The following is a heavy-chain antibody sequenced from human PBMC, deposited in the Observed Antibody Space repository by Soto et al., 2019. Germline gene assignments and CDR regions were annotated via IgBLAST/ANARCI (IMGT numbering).Heavy chain of an antibody. CDR3: AKGRSYYYYYGVDV. Sequence: GGSLRLSCAGSGFAFRDFAMIWVRQAPGKGLEWFSYISSSSSSMYYADSVKGRFTISRDNAKNSLYLQMNSLRAEDTALYYCAKGRSYYYYYGVDVWGQGTTVTVSS. CDR2: ISSSSSSM. J-gene: IGHJ6*02. CDR1: GFAFRDFA. V-gene: IGHV3-48*01.